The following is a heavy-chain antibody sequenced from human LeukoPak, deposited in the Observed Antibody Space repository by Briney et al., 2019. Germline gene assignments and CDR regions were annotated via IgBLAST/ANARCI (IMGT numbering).Heavy chain of an antibody. D-gene: IGHD2-2*01. J-gene: IGHJ4*02. CDR1: GNYW. V-gene: IGHV3-74*01. Sequence: QSGGSLGLSCAASGNYWMHWVRQAPGKGLVWVSHVNSDGSWTSHADSVKGRFTISKDNAKNTVYLQMNNLRTEDTAVYYCVSFYETNWGRGTLVTVSS. CDR2: VNSDGSWT. CDR3: VSFYETN.